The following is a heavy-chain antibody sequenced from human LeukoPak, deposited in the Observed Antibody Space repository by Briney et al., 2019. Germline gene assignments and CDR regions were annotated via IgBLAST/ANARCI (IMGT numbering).Heavy chain of an antibody. CDR1: GGSISSYY. CDR2: IYYSGST. J-gene: IGHJ6*03. Sequence: SETLSLTCTVSGGSISSYYWSWIRQPPGKGLEWIGYIYYSGSTNYNPSLKSRVTISVDTSKNQFSLKLNSVTAADTAVYYCATDFWSGYSKYYYMDVWGKGTTVTVSS. CDR3: ATDFWSGYSKYYYMDV. D-gene: IGHD3-3*01. V-gene: IGHV4-59*01.